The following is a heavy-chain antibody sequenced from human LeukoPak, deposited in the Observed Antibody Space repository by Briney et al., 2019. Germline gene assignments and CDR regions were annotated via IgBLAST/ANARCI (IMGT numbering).Heavy chain of an antibody. CDR2: ISGSGGSS. Sequence: AGGSLRLSCAASGFTFSNYGMSWVRQAPGKGLEWVSTISGSGGSSYYADSVKGRFTISRDNSKNTLYLQMNSLRAEDTAVYYCARDGESIAAAVDYWGQGTLVTVSS. CDR3: ARDGESIAAAVDY. J-gene: IGHJ4*02. V-gene: IGHV3-23*01. CDR1: GFTFSNYG. D-gene: IGHD6-13*01.